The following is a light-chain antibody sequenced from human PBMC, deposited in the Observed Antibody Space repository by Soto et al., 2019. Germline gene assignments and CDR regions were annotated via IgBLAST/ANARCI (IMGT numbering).Light chain of an antibody. CDR3: QQRDSWPIT. Sequence: EIVLTQSPASLSLSPGERATLSCRASQSVDSYLVWYQQKPGQAPRLLIFGASNRATGIPARFSGSGSGTDFTRTINSLEPDDFAVYYCQQRDSWPITFGQGTRLEN. J-gene: IGKJ5*01. CDR1: QSVDSY. V-gene: IGKV3-11*01. CDR2: GAS.